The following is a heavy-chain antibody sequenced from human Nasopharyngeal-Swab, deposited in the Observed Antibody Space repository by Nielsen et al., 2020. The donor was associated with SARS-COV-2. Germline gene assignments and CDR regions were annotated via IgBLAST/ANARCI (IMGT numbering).Heavy chain of an antibody. J-gene: IGHJ4*02. CDR2: INSDGSTT. V-gene: IGHV3-74*01. CDR3: ARDYWNKPDY. CDR1: GFTFSSSW. Sequence: GESLKISCAASGFTFSSSWMHWVRQAPGKALVGVSRINSDGSTTIYADSVKGRFTISRDNAKNTLYLQMNSLRAEDTAVYYCARDYWNKPDYWGQGTLVTVSS. D-gene: IGHD1/OR15-1a*01.